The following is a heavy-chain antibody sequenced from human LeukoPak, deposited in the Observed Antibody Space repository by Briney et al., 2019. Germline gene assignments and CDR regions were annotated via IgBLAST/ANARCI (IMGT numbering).Heavy chain of an antibody. CDR2: ISDDGRHK. CDR1: GFTFSSYA. CDR3: ARARSVGATTGFDY. J-gene: IGHJ4*02. V-gene: IGHV3-30*04. Sequence: PGTSLRLSCAASGFTFSSYAMHWVRQAPGKGLEWVAVISDDGRHKYYAESVEGRFTISRDNSNNMLYLQMNSLRPDDTAVYYCARARSVGATTGFDYWGQGTLVTVSS. D-gene: IGHD1-26*01.